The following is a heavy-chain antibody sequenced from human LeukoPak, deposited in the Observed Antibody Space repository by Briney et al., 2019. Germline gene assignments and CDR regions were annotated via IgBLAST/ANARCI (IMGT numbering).Heavy chain of an antibody. CDR3: GKDGESRRWEEGVYLYYYYMDV. CDR2: IRYDGSNK. V-gene: IGHV3-30*02. CDR1: GFTFSSYG. Sequence: GGSLRLSCAASGFTFSSYGMHWVRQAPGKGLEWVAFIRYDGSNKYYADSVKGRFTISRDNSKNTLYLQMNSLRAEDTAVYYCGKDGESRRWEEGVYLYYYYMDVWGKGTTVTVSS. D-gene: IGHD1-26*01. J-gene: IGHJ6*03.